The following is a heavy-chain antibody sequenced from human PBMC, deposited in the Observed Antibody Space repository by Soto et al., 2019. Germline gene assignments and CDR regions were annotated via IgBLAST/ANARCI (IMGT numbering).Heavy chain of an antibody. CDR2: ITSSSSYM. Sequence: VGSLRLSCAASGFTFSTYSMNWVRQAPGKGLEWVSSITSSSSYMYYADSVQGRFTISRDNAKNSLYLQMNNLRAEDTAVYYCAKGGSSYGHSFDSWGQGTLVTVSS. D-gene: IGHD5-18*01. J-gene: IGHJ4*02. CDR1: GFTFSTYS. V-gene: IGHV3-21*01. CDR3: AKGGSSYGHSFDS.